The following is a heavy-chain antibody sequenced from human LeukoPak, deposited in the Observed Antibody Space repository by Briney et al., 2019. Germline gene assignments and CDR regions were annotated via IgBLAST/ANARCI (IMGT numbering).Heavy chain of an antibody. CDR3: ARSRTKYYGSGIDY. V-gene: IGHV3-30*01. Sequence: GRSLRLSCAASGFTFSSSSMHWVRQAPAKGLEWVAVISHDGSHNYNADSVKGRFTISRDNSKNTLYLQMNSMRPEDTAVYYCARSRTKYYGSGIDYWGQGTLVTVSS. CDR2: ISHDGSHN. CDR1: GFTFSSSS. D-gene: IGHD3-10*01. J-gene: IGHJ4*02.